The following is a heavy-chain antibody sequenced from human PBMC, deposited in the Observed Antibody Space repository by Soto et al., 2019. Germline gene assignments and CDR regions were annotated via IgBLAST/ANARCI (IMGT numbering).Heavy chain of an antibody. CDR1: GFTFSSYG. CDR2: ISYDGSNK. V-gene: IGHV3-30*18. Sequence: QVQLVESGGGVVQPGRSLRLSCAASGFTFSSYGMHWVRQAPGKGLEWVAVISYDGSNKYYADSVKGRFTISRDNSKNTLYLQMNSLRAEDTAVYYCAKEYYDFWSGYSQFDYWGQGTLVTVSS. D-gene: IGHD3-3*01. CDR3: AKEYYDFWSGYSQFDY. J-gene: IGHJ4*02.